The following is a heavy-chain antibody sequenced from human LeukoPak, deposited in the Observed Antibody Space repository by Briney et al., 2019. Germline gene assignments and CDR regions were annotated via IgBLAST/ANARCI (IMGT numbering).Heavy chain of an antibody. V-gene: IGHV3-30*02. CDR3: AKDIGVGDSSGYYYPSFDY. J-gene: IGHJ4*02. CDR1: GFTFSSYG. CDR2: IRYDGSNK. D-gene: IGHD3-22*01. Sequence: GGSLRLSCAASGFTFSSYGMHWVRQAPGKGLEWVAFIRYDGSNKYYADSVKGRFTISRDNSKNTLCLQMNSLRAEDTALYYCAKDIGVGDSSGYYYPSFDYWGQGTLVTVSS.